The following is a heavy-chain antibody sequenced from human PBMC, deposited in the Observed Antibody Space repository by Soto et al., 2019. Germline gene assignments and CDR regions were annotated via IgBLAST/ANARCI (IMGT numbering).Heavy chain of an antibody. J-gene: IGHJ4*02. Sequence: GGSLGLSCAASGFTLSSYWMHWARQAPGKGLVWVSRISSDGSSTNYADSVKGRFTISRDNAKNTLHLQMDSLRVEDTVVYYCARVPHCSSSSCYSYFEIWGQGTLVTVSS. D-gene: IGHD2-2*02. V-gene: IGHV3-74*01. CDR1: GFTLSSYW. CDR2: ISSDGSST. CDR3: ARVPHCSSSSCYSYFEI.